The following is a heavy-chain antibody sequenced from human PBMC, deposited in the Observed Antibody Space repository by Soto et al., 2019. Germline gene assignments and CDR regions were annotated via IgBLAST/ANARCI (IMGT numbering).Heavy chain of an antibody. CDR1: GFTFSNAW. D-gene: IGHD2-15*01. CDR2: IKSKADGGTT. Sequence: EVQLVESGGGLVKPGGSLRLSCAASGFTFSNAWMSWVRQAPGKGLEWVGRIKSKADGGTTDYAAPVKGRFTISRDDSKNTLYLQMNSLQTEDTAVYSCTTGVICSGGSCHDYWGQGTLVTVSS. J-gene: IGHJ4*02. CDR3: TTGVICSGGSCHDY. V-gene: IGHV3-15*01.